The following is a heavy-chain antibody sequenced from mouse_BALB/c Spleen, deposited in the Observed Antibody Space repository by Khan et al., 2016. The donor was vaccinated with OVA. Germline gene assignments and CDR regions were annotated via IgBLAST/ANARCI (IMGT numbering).Heavy chain of an antibody. J-gene: IGHJ3*01. CDR3: ASDGACVRKDGWFAY. Sequence: QVQLQQSGAELARPGASVRMSCKASGYTFTSYTIHWIKQRPGQGLEWIGYINPSRGYTNYNQKLTDKATLTADKSSTTAYMHLSSLTSDDSAVSYCASDGACVRKDGWFAYWGQGTLVTVSA. CDR2: INPSRGYT. CDR1: GYTFTSYT. V-gene: IGHV1-4*01.